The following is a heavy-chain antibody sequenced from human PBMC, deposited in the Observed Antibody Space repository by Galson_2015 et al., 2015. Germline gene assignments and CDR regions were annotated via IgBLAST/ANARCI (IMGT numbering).Heavy chain of an antibody. CDR1: GGTFSSYA. J-gene: IGHJ3*02. V-gene: IGHV1-69*13. CDR2: IIPIFGTA. Sequence: SVKVSCKASGGTFSSYAISWVRQAPGQGLEWMGGIIPIFGTANYAQRFQGRVTITADESTSTAYMELSSLRSEDTAVYYCARGLYCSGGSCYFPSAFDIWGQGTMVTVSS. CDR3: ARGLYCSGGSCYFPSAFDI. D-gene: IGHD2-15*01.